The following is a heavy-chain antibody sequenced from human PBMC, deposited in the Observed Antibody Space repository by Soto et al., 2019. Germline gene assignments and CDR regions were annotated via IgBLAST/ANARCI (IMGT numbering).Heavy chain of an antibody. D-gene: IGHD3-10*01. J-gene: IGHJ4*02. CDR1: GYTFINYL. Sequence: QVQLVQSGAEVKKPGASVEVSCKASGYTFINYLLHWVRQAPGQRLEWMGWINAGNGNTKYSQRFQGRVTLTRARXXXXXXXXXXXXXXXDTXVYXXXXPXYGSGNFYWGQGTLVTVSS. CDR3: XXPXYGSGNFY. V-gene: IGHV1-3*01. CDR2: INAGNGNT.